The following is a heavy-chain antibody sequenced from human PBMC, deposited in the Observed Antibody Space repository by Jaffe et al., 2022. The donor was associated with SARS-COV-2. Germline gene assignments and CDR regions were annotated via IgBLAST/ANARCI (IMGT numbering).Heavy chain of an antibody. J-gene: IGHJ4*02. CDR3: ARDSVVPRAVDY. CDR1: GFTFSHYD. CDR2: ITSSGTTM. Sequence: EVQLVESGGGLVQPGGSLRLSCAASGFTFSHYDMNWVRQAPGKGLEWVSYITSSGTTMYYSDSVKGRFTISRDNAKNSLYLQMNSLRAEDTAIYYCARDSVVPRAVDYWGQGTLVTVSS. V-gene: IGHV3-48*03. D-gene: IGHD2-8*01.